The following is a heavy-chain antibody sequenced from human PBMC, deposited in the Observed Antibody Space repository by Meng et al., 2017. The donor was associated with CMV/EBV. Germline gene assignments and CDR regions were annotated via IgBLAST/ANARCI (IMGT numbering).Heavy chain of an antibody. D-gene: IGHD2-21*01. V-gene: IGHV3-30*04. CDR2: ISYDGSNK. CDR3: ARNVERYCGGDCPPTYYYCGMDV. J-gene: IGHJ6*02. Sequence: GESLKISCAASGFTFSSYAMHWVRQAPGKGLEWVAVISYDGSNKYYADSVKGRFTISRDNSKNTLYLQMNSLRAEDTAVYYCARNVERYCGGDCPPTYYYCGMDVWGQGTTVTVSS. CDR1: GFTFSSYA.